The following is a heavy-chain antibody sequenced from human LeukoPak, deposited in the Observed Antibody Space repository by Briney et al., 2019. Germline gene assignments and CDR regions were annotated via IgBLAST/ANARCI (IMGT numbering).Heavy chain of an antibody. Sequence: GGSLRLSCAASGFTFNDYYMSWIRQAPGKGLEWVSYISSSGSTIYYADSVKGQFTISRDNAKNSLYLQMNSLRAEDTAVYYCARDLTYYYDSSGCPGYWGQGTLVTVSS. V-gene: IGHV3-11*01. CDR3: ARDLTYYYDSSGCPGY. CDR2: ISSSGSTI. CDR1: GFTFNDYY. J-gene: IGHJ4*02. D-gene: IGHD3-22*01.